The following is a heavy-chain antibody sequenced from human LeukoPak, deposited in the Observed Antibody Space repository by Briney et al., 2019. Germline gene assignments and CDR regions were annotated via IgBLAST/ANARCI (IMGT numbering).Heavy chain of an antibody. V-gene: IGHV3-66*01. Sequence: PGGSLRLSCAASGFTVSSNYMSWVRQAPGKGLEWVSVIYSGGSTYYADSVKGRFTISRDNSKNTLYLQMNSLRAEDTAVYYCARDALSRPGEFDPWGQGTLVTVSS. CDR3: ARDALSRPGEFDP. CDR2: IYSGGST. CDR1: GFTVSSNY. J-gene: IGHJ5*02. D-gene: IGHD1-14*01.